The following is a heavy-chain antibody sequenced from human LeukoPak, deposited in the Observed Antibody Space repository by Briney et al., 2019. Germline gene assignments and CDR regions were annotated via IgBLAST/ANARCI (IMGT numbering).Heavy chain of an antibody. CDR1: GYTFTDKW. D-gene: IGHD6-13*01. V-gene: IGHV1-2*02. Sequence: GASVKVSCKASGYTFTDKWCHWVRQAPGQGLEWLGWINPNSGGTNYAQKFEGRIAMTTDTSINTGYMEMTRLTSDDTAVYYCARAHSSLRLYHFDYWGQGTLVTVSS. CDR3: ARAHSSLRLYHFDY. CDR2: INPNSGGT. J-gene: IGHJ4*02.